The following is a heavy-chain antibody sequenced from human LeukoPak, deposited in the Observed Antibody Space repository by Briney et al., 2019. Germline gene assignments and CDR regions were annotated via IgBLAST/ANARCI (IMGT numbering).Heavy chain of an antibody. Sequence: IPGGSLRLSCAASGFTLRSYGMNWVRQAPGKGLEWVSYISTSSYYIYYADSVKGRFTISRDDAKNSLYLQMHSLRTEVTAVYYCARDASGSSTGLIDSWGQGTLVTVSS. D-gene: IGHD1-26*01. J-gene: IGHJ4*02. CDR3: ARDASGSSTGLIDS. CDR2: ISTSSYYI. CDR1: GFTLRSYG. V-gene: IGHV3-21*01.